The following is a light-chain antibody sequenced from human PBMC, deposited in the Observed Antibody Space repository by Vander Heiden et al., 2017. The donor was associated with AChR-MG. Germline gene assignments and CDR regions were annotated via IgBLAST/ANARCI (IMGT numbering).Light chain of an antibody. J-gene: IGKJ3*01. CDR3: QQYNNWPPVT. CDR2: GAS. CDR1: QSVSSN. Sequence: EIVMTQSPATLSVSPGARATLACRASQSVSSNLAWYQQKPGQAPRLLIYGASTRATGIPARFSGSGSGTEFTLTISSLQSEDFAVYYCQQYNNWPPVTFGHGTKVDIK. V-gene: IGKV3-15*01.